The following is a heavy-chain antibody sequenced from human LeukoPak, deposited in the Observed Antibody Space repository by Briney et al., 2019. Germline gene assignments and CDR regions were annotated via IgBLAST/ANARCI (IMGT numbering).Heavy chain of an antibody. D-gene: IGHD4-11*01. CDR1: GFTFRSYA. V-gene: IGHV3-23*01. CDR3: AKDLATVTTSGQGAMDV. Sequence: GGSLRLSCVASGFTFRSYAMRWVRQAPGKGLEWVSTISTSNTYYADSVKGRFTISRDNSKNTLYLQLNSLRAEDTSVYYCAKDLATVTTSGQGAMDVWGIGTTVTVSS. J-gene: IGHJ6*03. CDR2: ISTSNT.